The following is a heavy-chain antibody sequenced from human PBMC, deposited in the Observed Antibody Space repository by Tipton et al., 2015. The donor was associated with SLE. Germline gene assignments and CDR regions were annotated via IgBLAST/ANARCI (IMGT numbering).Heavy chain of an antibody. CDR1: GGSISSSSYY. V-gene: IGHV4-39*07. Sequence: LRLSCTVSGGSISSSSYYWGWIRQPPGKGLEWIGSIFYSGSTYHNPSLKSRVTISGDTSKNQFSLKLSSVTAADTAVYYCARVLYSSGWYVDYWGQGTLVTVSS. CDR3: ARVLYSSGWYVDY. J-gene: IGHJ4*02. CDR2: IFYSGST. D-gene: IGHD6-19*01.